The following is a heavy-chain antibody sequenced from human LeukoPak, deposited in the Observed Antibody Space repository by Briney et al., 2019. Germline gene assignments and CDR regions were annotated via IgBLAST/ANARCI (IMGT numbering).Heavy chain of an antibody. CDR1: GGTFSSYA. CDR3: ARGGDSITMILNWFDP. V-gene: IGHV1-69*13. Sequence: SVKVSCKASGGTFSSYAISWVRQAPGQGLECMVGIIPIFGTANYAQKFQGRVTITADESTSTAYMGLSSLRSEDTAVYYCARGGDSITMILNWFDPWGQGTLVTVSS. CDR2: IIPIFGTA. D-gene: IGHD3-22*01. J-gene: IGHJ5*02.